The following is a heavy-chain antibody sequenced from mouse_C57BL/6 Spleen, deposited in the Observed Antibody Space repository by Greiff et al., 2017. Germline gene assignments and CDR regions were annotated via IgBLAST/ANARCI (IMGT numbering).Heavy chain of an antibody. J-gene: IGHJ4*01. CDR1: GYTFTEYT. CDR3: ARHEDSRIYYYGSRGAMDY. V-gene: IGHV1-62-2*01. CDR2: FYPGSGSI. Sequence: QVQLQQSGAELVKPGASVKLSCKASGYTFTEYTIHWVKQRSGQGLEWIGWFYPGSGSIKYNEKFKDKATLTADKSSSTVYMELSRLTSEDSAVYFCARHEDSRIYYYGSRGAMDYWGQGTSVTGSS. D-gene: IGHD1-1*01.